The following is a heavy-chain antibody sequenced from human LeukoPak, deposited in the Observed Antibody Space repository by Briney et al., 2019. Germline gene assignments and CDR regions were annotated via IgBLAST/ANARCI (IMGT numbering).Heavy chain of an antibody. J-gene: IGHJ4*02. D-gene: IGHD6-19*01. CDR3: AKGGPGIAVAGADY. V-gene: IGHV1-8*02. CDR2: MNLNNGRT. CDR1: GYTCTSYD. Sequence: ASVNVSCKCSGYTCTSYDIYWVRQAPRQGLEWVGWMNLNNGRTGYAQTFMSSLTLTRNTSTSTAYMELSSLRSDDTAVHYYAKGGPGIAVAGADYWGQGTVVTVSS.